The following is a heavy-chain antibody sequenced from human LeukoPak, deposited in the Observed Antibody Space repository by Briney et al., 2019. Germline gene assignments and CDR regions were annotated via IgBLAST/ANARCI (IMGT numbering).Heavy chain of an antibody. V-gene: IGHV3-23*01. CDR1: GFTFSTYI. CDR3: AKEEYSYGPFDY. Sequence: GGSLRLSCAASGFTFSTYIMNWVRQAPGKGLEWVSAISGSGGSTYYADSVKGRFTISRDNSKNTLYLQMNSLRAEDTAVYYCAKEEYSYGPFDYWGQGTLVTVSS. CDR2: ISGSGGST. J-gene: IGHJ4*02. D-gene: IGHD5-18*01.